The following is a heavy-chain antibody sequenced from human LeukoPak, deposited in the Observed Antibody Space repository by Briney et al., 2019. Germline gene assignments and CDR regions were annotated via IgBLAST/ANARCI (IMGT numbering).Heavy chain of an antibody. J-gene: IGHJ4*02. D-gene: IGHD4-23*01. CDR2: ISWNSGSI. CDR1: GFPLDDYA. CDR3: AAERRGSSYYDGKEAFDH. V-gene: IGHV3-9*01. Sequence: GRSLRLSCAASGFPLDDYAMHCVRPAPGKGLVWVSGISWNSGSIGYADSVKGRFTISRDNAKNSLYLQINSLRDEDTAVYYCAAERRGSSYYDGKEAFDHWGQGTLVAVSS.